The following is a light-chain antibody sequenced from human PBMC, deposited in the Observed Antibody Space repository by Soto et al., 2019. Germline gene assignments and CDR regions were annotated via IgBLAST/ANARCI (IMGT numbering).Light chain of an antibody. V-gene: IGKV3-15*01. Sequence: IAMTQSPATLSVSPGERATLSCRASQSVSSNLAWYQQKPGQTPKLLIYVASTRATGIPARLSGSGSGTEFTLTISSLQSEDFAVYYCQQYNVWPLTFGGGTKVEFK. CDR2: VAS. J-gene: IGKJ4*01. CDR3: QQYNVWPLT. CDR1: QSVSSN.